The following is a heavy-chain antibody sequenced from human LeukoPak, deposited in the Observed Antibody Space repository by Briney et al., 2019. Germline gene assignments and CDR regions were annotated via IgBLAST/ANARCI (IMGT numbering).Heavy chain of an antibody. J-gene: IGHJ3*02. V-gene: IGHV1-69*13. Sequence: VKVSCKASGGTFSSYAISWVRQAPGQGLEWMGGIIPIFGTANYAQKFQGRVTITADESTSTAYMELSSLRSEDTAVYYCARDGLELPRGAFDIWGQGTMVTVSS. D-gene: IGHD1-7*01. CDR2: IIPIFGTA. CDR1: GGTFSSYA. CDR3: ARDGLELPRGAFDI.